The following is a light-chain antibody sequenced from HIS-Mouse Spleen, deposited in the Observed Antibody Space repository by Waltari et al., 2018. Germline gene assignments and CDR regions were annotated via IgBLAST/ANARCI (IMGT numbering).Light chain of an antibody. Sequence: DIQMTHSPSSVSASVGDRVTITCRASQGISSWLAWYQQKPGKAPKLLIYAASSLQSGVRSRFRGSGSGTEFTLNISSLQTEDFATYYCQQANSFPSFTLVTFGPGTKVDIK. CDR2: AAS. CDR3: QQANSFPSFTLVT. J-gene: IGKJ3*01. CDR1: QGISSW. V-gene: IGKV1-12*02.